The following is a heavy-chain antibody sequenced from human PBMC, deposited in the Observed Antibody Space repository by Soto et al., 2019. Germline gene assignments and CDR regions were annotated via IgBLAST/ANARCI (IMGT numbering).Heavy chain of an antibody. V-gene: IGHV3-30*18. J-gene: IGHJ4*02. D-gene: IGHD6-6*01. CDR3: AKDLVKYGSSIDY. CDR2: ISYDGSNK. Sequence: QVLLVESGGGVVQPGRSLRLSCAASGFTFSTYGMHWVRQAPGKGLEWVAIISYDGSNKYYADSVKGRFTISRDNSNNTLYLQMNSLRAEDTAVYHCAKDLVKYGSSIDYWGQGTLVTVSS. CDR1: GFTFSTYG.